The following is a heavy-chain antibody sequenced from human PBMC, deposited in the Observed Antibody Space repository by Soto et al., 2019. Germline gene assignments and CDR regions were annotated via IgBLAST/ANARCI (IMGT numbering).Heavy chain of an antibody. V-gene: IGHV3-48*02. CDR3: AREYDFWSGPYGMDV. D-gene: IGHD3-3*01. Sequence: GGSLRLSCAASGFTFSSYSMNWVRQAPGKGLEWVSYISSSSSTIYYADSVKGRFTISRDNAKNSLYLQMNSLRDEDTAVYYCAREYDFWSGPYGMDVWGQGTTVTVSS. J-gene: IGHJ6*02. CDR1: GFTFSSYS. CDR2: ISSSSSTI.